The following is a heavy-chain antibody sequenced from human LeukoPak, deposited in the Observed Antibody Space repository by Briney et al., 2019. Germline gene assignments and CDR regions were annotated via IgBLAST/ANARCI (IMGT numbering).Heavy chain of an antibody. V-gene: IGHV4-59*01. CDR2: IFYSGTT. CDR3: ARHKQGFDP. D-gene: IGHD6-13*01. CDR1: GGSISSYY. J-gene: IGHJ5*02. Sequence: TSETLSLTCTVSGGSISSYYWSWIRQPPGKGLEWIGFIFYSGTTNYNPSLKSRVTISVDTSKNQFSLKLSSVTAADTAVYYCARHKQGFDPWGQGTLVTVSS.